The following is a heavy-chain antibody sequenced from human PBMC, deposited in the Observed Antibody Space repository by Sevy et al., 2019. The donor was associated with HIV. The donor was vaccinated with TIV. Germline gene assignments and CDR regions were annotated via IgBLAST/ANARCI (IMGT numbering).Heavy chain of an antibody. D-gene: IGHD6-13*01. V-gene: IGHV3-15*01. Sequence: GGSLRLSCAASGFTFSNAWMNWVRQAPGKGLEWVGRIKSKPDGGTTDYAAPVKGRFTISRDDSRGTVYLQMNSLKTDDTAVFYCVTGGYYFDYWGQGTPVTVSS. CDR2: IKSKPDGGTT. CDR1: GFTFSNAW. CDR3: VTGGYYFDY. J-gene: IGHJ4*02.